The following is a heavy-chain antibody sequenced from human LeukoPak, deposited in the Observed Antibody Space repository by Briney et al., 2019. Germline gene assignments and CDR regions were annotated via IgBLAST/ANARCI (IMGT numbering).Heavy chain of an antibody. D-gene: IGHD5-18*01. J-gene: IGHJ4*02. Sequence: SVKVSCKASGGTFSSYAISWVRQAPGQGLEWMGRIIPISGIANYAQKFQGRVTITADKSTSTAYMELSSLRSEDTAVYYCAGAGYSYAKEGFFDYWGQGTLVTVSS. CDR2: IIPISGIA. V-gene: IGHV1-69*04. CDR3: AGAGYSYAKEGFFDY. CDR1: GGTFSSYA.